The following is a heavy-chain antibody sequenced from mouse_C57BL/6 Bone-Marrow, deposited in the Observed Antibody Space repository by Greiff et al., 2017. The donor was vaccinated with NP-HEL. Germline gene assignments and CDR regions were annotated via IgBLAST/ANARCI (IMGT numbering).Heavy chain of an antibody. D-gene: IGHD1-1*01. Sequence: VKLVESGPGLVQPSQSLSITCTVSGFSLTSYGVHWVRQSPGKGLEWLGVIWSGGSTDYNAAFISRLSISKDNSKSQVFFKMNSLQADDTAIYYCASPGSSYNYYAMDYWGQGTSVTVSS. J-gene: IGHJ4*01. CDR2: IWSGGST. CDR3: ASPGSSYNYYAMDY. CDR1: GFSLTSYG. V-gene: IGHV2-2*01.